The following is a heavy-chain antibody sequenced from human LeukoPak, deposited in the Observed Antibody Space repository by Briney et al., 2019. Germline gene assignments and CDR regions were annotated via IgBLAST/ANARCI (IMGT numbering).Heavy chain of an antibody. CDR1: GFTFSDYY. V-gene: IGHV3-11*01. CDR3: ARRVVTAIRDAFDI. D-gene: IGHD2-21*02. Sequence: PGGSLRLSSAASGFTFSDYYMTWIRQAPGKGLEWVSYISSSGSTIYYADSVKGRFTISRDNAKNSLYLQMNSLRAEDTAVYYCARRVVTAIRDAFDIWGQGTMVTVSS. CDR2: ISSSGSTI. J-gene: IGHJ3*02.